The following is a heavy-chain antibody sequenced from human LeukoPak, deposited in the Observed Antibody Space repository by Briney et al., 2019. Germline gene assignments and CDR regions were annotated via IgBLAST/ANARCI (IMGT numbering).Heavy chain of an antibody. D-gene: IGHD3-22*01. CDR2: IWYDGSNK. CDR1: GFTFSSYG. Sequence: SGGSLRLSCAASGFTFSSYGMHWVRQAPGKGLEWVAVIWYDGSNKYYADSVKGRFTISRDNSKNTLYLQMNSLRAEDTAVYYCARGGQYYYDSSGYPFDYWGQGTLVTVSS. J-gene: IGHJ4*02. CDR3: ARGGQYYYDSSGYPFDY. V-gene: IGHV3-33*01.